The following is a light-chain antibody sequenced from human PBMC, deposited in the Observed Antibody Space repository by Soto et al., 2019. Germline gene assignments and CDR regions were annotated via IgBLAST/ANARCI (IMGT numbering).Light chain of an antibody. CDR1: QSVSSN. Sequence: EIVMTQSPATLSVSPGERATLSCRSSQSVSSNLAWYQQRPGQAPRLPIYGASTRATGIPARFSGSGSGTEFTLTISSLQSEDFAVYYCQQYNNWPDTFGQGTKVDIK. CDR3: QQYNNWPDT. J-gene: IGKJ1*01. CDR2: GAS. V-gene: IGKV3-15*01.